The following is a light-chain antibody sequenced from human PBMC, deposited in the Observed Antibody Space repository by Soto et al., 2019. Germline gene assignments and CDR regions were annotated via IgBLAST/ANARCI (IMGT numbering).Light chain of an antibody. CDR2: DAS. J-gene: IGKJ5*01. CDR3: QRRSNDWSPIT. Sequence: DILLTQSPATLSFSPGERVTLSCRASQSIDTDLVWYQQKPGQAPRLLIYDASARATGIPGRFIGSGSGTDFTLTISSLETEDFAVYYCQRRSNDWSPITFGRGTRLEIK. V-gene: IGKV3-11*01. CDR1: QSIDTD.